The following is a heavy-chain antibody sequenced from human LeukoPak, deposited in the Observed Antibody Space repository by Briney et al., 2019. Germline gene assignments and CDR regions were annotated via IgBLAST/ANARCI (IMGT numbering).Heavy chain of an antibody. CDR1: GFTFSNYG. CDR3: ARRAGGYSHPYDY. CDR2: ISGSGDST. V-gene: IGHV3-23*01. D-gene: IGHD4-23*01. J-gene: IGHJ4*02. Sequence: PGGSLRLSCAASGFTFSNYGMSWVRQAPGKGLEWVSGISGSGDSTFYADSVKGRFTISRDNSKNTLYLQMNSLRAEDTAVYYCARRAGGYSHPYDYWGQGILVTVSS.